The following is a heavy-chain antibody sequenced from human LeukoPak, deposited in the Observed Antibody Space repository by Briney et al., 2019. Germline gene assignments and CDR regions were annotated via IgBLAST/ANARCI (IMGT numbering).Heavy chain of an antibody. CDR2: ISAYSGDT. CDR3: ARDQWEQNYYYMDV. D-gene: IGHD1-26*01. CDR1: GYTFTNYG. J-gene: IGHJ6*03. V-gene: IGHV1-18*01. Sequence: ASVKVSCKASGYTFTNYGISWVRQAPGQGLEWMGWISAYSGDTNYAQNLQGRVTMTTDTSTSTAYMELRSLRSDDTAVYYCARDQWEQNYYYMDVWGKGTTVTVSS.